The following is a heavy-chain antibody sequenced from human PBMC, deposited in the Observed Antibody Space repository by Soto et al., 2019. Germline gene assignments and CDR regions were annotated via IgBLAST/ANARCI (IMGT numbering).Heavy chain of an antibody. J-gene: IGHJ4*02. CDR3: ARQGASSYASRHFYN. CDR2: IYGSGGT. CDR1: GGSMFSYY. D-gene: IGHD3-16*01. Sequence: QVQLQESGPGLVKASETLFLTCTVSGGSMFSYYWSWIRQPAGKGLEWIARIYGSGGTNYNPSLQRRVTVFLDTSETKASPGLTFVTHADTFVDYCARQGASSYASRHFYNCCQGTLCTVSS. V-gene: IGHV4-4*07.